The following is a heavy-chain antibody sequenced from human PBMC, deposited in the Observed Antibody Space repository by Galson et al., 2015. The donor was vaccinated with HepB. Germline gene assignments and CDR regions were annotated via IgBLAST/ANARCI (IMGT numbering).Heavy chain of an antibody. Sequence: LRLSCAASGFTFSSYSMNWVRQAPGKGLEWVSSISSSSSYIYYADSVKGRFTISRDNAKNSLYLQMNSLRAEDTAVYYCARVPITMIVAHDAFDIWGQGTMVTVSS. V-gene: IGHV3-21*01. J-gene: IGHJ3*02. CDR3: ARVPITMIVAHDAFDI. D-gene: IGHD3-22*01. CDR2: ISSSSSYI. CDR1: GFTFSSYS.